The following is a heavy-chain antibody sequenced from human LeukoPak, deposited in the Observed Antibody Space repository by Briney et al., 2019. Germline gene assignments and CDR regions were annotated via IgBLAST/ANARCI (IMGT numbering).Heavy chain of an antibody. D-gene: IGHD1-7*01. V-gene: IGHV2-5*02. CDR3: AHKPAQKNYFDP. J-gene: IGHJ5*02. CDR1: GFSLSAPQVA. Sequence: SGPTLVNPTQTLTLTCTFSGFSLSAPQVAVGWIRQPPGKALEFLALTYWGDDKRFSSSLRSRLTITSDASKNQMVLTVANLDPVDTATYYCAHKPAQKNYFDPWGQGTLVTVSS. CDR2: TYWGDDK.